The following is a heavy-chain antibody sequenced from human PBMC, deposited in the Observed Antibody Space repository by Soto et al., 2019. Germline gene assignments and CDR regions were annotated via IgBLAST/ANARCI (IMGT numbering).Heavy chain of an antibody. CDR3: TTDTRRISVFGVPWDS. Sequence: EVQLEESGGGPVEPGGSLRLSCEASGFTLSNAWMNWVRHTPGRGLEWVGRIKSRSDGGTPDYGAPVKGRFTISRDDSLSTVYLQMNSLTAEDTGVYYCTTDTRRISVFGVPWDSWGQGTLVTVSS. CDR2: IKSRSDGGTP. D-gene: IGHD3-3*01. CDR1: GFTLSNAW. V-gene: IGHV3-15*01. J-gene: IGHJ4*02.